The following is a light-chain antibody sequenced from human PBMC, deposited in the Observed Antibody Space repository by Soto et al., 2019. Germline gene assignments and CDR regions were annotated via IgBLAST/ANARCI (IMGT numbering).Light chain of an antibody. J-gene: IGKJ5*01. V-gene: IGKV4-1*01. CDR1: QNILYSSNNKNY. Sequence: DIVMTQSPDSLAVSLGERATINCKSSQNILYSSNNKNYLAWYQQKPGQPPKLLIYWASTRDSGGPDRFSGSGSGTDFTLTISSLQAEDVAVYYCQQYYSTLPITFGQGTRLEI. CDR2: WAS. CDR3: QQYYSTLPIT.